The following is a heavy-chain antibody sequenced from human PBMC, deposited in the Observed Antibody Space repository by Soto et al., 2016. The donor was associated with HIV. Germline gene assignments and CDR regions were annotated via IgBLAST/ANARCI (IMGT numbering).Heavy chain of an antibody. V-gene: IGHV3-48*04. Sequence: EVQLVESGGGLVQPGGSLRLSCAASGFTFSSYNMNWVRQAPGKGLEWVSYISSSGSTIYYADSVKGRFTISRDNAKNSLYLQMNSLRAEDTAVYYCARVNPSGYCSGGSCYSLHFDYWGQGTLVTVSS. CDR1: GFTFSSYN. CDR3: ARVNPSGYCSGGSCYSLHFDY. D-gene: IGHD2-15*01. CDR2: ISSSGSTI. J-gene: IGHJ4*02.